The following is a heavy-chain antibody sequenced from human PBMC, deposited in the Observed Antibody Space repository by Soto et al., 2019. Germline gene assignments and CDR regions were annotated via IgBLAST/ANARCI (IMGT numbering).Heavy chain of an antibody. CDR3: ARDPSFLNGPRAFDN. CDR2: INPNSGGT. V-gene: IGHV1-2*04. Sequence: ASVKVSCNASGYTFTGYYMHWVRQAPGQGLEWMGWINPNSGGTNYAQKFQGWVTMTRGTSISTAYMELSRLRSDDTAVYYCARDPSFLNGPRAFDNWRQGRTVTVS. CDR1: GYTFTGYY. J-gene: IGHJ3*02. D-gene: IGHD2-8*01.